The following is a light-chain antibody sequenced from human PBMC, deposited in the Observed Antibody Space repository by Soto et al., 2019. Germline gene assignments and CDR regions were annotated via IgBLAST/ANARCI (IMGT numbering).Light chain of an antibody. Sequence: QSALTQPASVSGSPGQSITISCTGTSSDVGSYNLVSWYQQHPGKAPKFMIYEGTKRPSGVSHRFSGSTSGNTASLTISGLQAEDEADYYCCSYAGSRHYVFGTGTKVTVL. CDR1: SSDVGSYNL. CDR2: EGT. CDR3: CSYAGSRHYV. V-gene: IGLV2-23*01. J-gene: IGLJ1*01.